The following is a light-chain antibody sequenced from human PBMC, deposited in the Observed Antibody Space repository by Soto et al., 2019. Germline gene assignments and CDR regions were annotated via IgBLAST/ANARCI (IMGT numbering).Light chain of an antibody. Sequence: QSVLTQPPSVSAAPGQRVTISCSGSSSSIGNNYVSWYQHLPGAAPKLLIYETNKRPSGIPDRFSGSKSGTSATLDITGLQTGDEADYYCGTWDSSLSADVFGTGTQLTVL. CDR3: GTWDSSLSADV. CDR1: SSSIGNNY. J-gene: IGLJ1*01. CDR2: ETN. V-gene: IGLV1-51*02.